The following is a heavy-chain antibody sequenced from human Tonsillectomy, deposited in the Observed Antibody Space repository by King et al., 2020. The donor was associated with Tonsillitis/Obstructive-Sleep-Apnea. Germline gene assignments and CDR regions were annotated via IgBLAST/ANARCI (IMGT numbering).Heavy chain of an antibody. CDR3: ARHVRDGYGTNFDY. J-gene: IGHJ4*02. V-gene: IGHV4-39*01. CDR2: IYYSGST. D-gene: IGHD5-24*01. Sequence: LQLQESGPGLVKPSETLSLTCTVSGHSIRNSNYYWGWIRQPPGKGLEWIGTIYYSGSTYYNPSLKSRVTISVDTSKHQFSLKLSSVTAADTALYYCARHVRDGYGTNFDYWGQGTLVTVSS. CDR1: GHSIRNSNYY.